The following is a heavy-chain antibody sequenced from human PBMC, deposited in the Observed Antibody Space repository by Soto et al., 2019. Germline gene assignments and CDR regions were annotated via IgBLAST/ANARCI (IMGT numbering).Heavy chain of an antibody. V-gene: IGHV4-4*07. CDR3: ARDLRVGPEEYLDF. CDR1: GGSISGHY. CDR2: IYSSGTT. D-gene: IGHD3-9*01. Sequence: QVQLQESGPGLVKPSETLSLTCTVSGGSISGHYWSWSRQPAGKGLDWIGRIYSSGTTKYKPTLTTRVTMTIDTSKNQFSLRMNAVTAADTAVDDCARDLRVGPEEYLDFWGQGTLVTVSS. J-gene: IGHJ4*02.